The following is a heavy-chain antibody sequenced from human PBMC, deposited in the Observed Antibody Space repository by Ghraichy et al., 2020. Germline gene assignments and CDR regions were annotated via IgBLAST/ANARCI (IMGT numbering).Heavy chain of an antibody. CDR3: ARGRGTGSFLIDS. J-gene: IGHJ4*02. D-gene: IGHD3-10*01. Sequence: GGSLRLSCTASGFTFSQYAMHWVRQAPGKGLEWVAIISYDETTKYYADSVQGQFTISRDNSKNTLYLQMDSLRADDTAVYYCARGRGTGSFLIDSWGQGTLVTVSS. CDR2: ISYDETTK. V-gene: IGHV3-30*04. CDR1: GFTFSQYA.